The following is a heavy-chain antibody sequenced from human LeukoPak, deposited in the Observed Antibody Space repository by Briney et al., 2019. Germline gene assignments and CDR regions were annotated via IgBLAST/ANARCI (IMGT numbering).Heavy chain of an antibody. Sequence: GGSLRLSCAASGFTFDDYGMSWVRQAPGKGLEWVSVLTGSGGSTYFADSVKGRFTISRDNSKNTLYLQMNSLRAEDTAVYYCAKAVSGYYYDSSGYYSLQFDYWGQGTLVTVSS. D-gene: IGHD3-22*01. CDR2: LTGSGGST. CDR1: GFTFDDYG. CDR3: AKAVSGYYYDSSGYYSLQFDY. V-gene: IGHV3-23*01. J-gene: IGHJ4*02.